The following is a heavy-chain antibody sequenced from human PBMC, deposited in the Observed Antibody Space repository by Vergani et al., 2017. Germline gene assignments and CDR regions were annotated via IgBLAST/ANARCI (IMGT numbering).Heavy chain of an antibody. CDR3: ARHSTVEWLVKLGWIDP. Sequence: QVQLQQWGAGLLKPSETLSLTCAVSGGSFSGYYWSWIRQPPGKGLEWIASIYYSGSTYFNPSLKSRVTISVDTSKNQFSLKLSSVTAADTAVYFCARHSTVEWLVKLGWIDPWGQGILVTVSS. D-gene: IGHD6-19*01. CDR1: GGSFSGYY. V-gene: IGHV4-34*01. J-gene: IGHJ5*02. CDR2: IYYSGST.